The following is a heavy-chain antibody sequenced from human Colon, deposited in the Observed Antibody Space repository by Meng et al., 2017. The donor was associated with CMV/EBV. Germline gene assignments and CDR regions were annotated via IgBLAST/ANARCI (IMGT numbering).Heavy chain of an antibody. CDR3: ARDPRRRGDFVY. V-gene: IGHV3-49*04. J-gene: IGHJ4*02. D-gene: IGHD2-15*01. Sequence: GESLKISCTTSGFNFADYAMSWVRQAPGKGLEWVGPIGTNNYGATTQYPASVRGRFTLSRDDSRSTAYLQINSLKTEDTAVYYCARDPRRRGDFVYWGQGTLVTVSS. CDR2: IGTNNYGATT. CDR1: GFNFADYA.